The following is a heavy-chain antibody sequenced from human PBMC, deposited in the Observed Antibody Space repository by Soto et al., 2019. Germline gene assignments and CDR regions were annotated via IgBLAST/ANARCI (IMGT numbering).Heavy chain of an antibody. CDR1: GLTFSSYW. V-gene: IGHV3-7*03. CDR2: IKQDGSEK. D-gene: IGHD6-19*01. Sequence: PGGSLRLSCAASGLTFSSYWMSWVRQAPGKGLECVANIKQDGSEKYYVDSVKGRLTISRDNAKNSLYLQMNSLRSEDTAVYYCARGKPSGWYCWGQGTLVTV. J-gene: IGHJ4*02. CDR3: ARGKPSGWYC.